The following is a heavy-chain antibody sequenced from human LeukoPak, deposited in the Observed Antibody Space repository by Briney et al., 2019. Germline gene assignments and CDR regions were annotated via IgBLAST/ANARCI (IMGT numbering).Heavy chain of an antibody. CDR2: INHSGST. V-gene: IGHV4-34*01. Sequence: SETLSLTCAVYGGSFSGYYWSWIRQPPGKGLEWIGEINHSGSTNYNPSLKSRVTISVDTSKNQFSLKLSSVTAADTAVYYCARGKGYSLYYYYYYYMDVWGKGTTVTVSS. CDR3: ARGKGYSLYYYYYYYMDV. J-gene: IGHJ6*03. CDR1: GGSFSGYY. D-gene: IGHD5-24*01.